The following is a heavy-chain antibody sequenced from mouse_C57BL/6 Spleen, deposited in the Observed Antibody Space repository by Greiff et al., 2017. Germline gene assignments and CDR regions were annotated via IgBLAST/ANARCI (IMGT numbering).Heavy chain of an antibody. D-gene: IGHD2-4*01. CDR1: GYTFTSYW. V-gene: IGHV1-61*01. J-gene: IGHJ4*01. CDR3: ARRYDYVYYAMDY. CDR2: IYPSDSET. Sequence: QVQLQQPGAELVRPGSSVKLSCKASGYTFTSYWMDWVKQRPGQGLEWIGNIYPSDSETHYNQKFKDKATLTVDKSPSTAYMQLSSLTSEDSAVYYCARRYDYVYYAMDYWGQGTSVTVSS.